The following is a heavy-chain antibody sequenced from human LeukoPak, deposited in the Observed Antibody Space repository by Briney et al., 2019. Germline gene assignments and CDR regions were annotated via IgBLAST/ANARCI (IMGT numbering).Heavy chain of an antibody. J-gene: IGHJ4*02. CDR1: GGSFSGYY. D-gene: IGHD2-2*01. V-gene: IGHV4-34*01. CDR3: ARKRCSSTSCFWVTAISYFDY. Sequence: NPSGTLSLTCAVYGGSFSGYYWSWIRQPPGKGLEWIGEINHSGSTNYNPSLKSRVTISVDTSKNQFSLKLSSVTAADTAVYYCARKRCSSTSCFWVTAISYFDYWGQGTLVTVSS. CDR2: INHSGST.